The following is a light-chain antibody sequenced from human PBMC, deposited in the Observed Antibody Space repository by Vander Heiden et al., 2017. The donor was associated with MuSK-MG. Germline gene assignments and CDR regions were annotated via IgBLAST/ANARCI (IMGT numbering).Light chain of an antibody. Sequence: DIQMTQSPSSLSASVGDRVTITCQASQDISNYLNWYQQKPGKAPKLLIYDASNLETGVPSRFSGSGSGTDFTFTISSLQPEDIATYYCQRYYNLPITFGQGTRLEIK. J-gene: IGKJ5*01. V-gene: IGKV1-33*01. CDR3: QRYYNLPIT. CDR2: DAS. CDR1: QDISNY.